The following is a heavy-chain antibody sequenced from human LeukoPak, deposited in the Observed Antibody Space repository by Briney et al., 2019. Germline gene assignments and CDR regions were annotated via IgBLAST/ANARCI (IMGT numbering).Heavy chain of an antibody. CDR1: GGSISSTSYY. CDR2: IYYTGTT. V-gene: IGHV4-39*01. D-gene: IGHD6-13*01. CDR3: ARHPGGSWYVHWYFDL. Sequence: SETLSLTCNVSGGSISSTSYYWGWIRQPPGKGLEWLGNIYYTGTTYYNPSLKSRVTISVDTSKNQFSLNLSSVTAADTAVFHCARHPGGSWYVHWYFDLWGRGTLVTVSS. J-gene: IGHJ2*01.